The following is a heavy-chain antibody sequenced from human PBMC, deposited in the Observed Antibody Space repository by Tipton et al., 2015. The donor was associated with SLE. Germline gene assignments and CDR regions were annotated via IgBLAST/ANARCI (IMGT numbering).Heavy chain of an antibody. CDR2: IYHSGST. CDR3: ARDQELDAFDI. Sequence: TLSLTCAVSGGSISSGGYSWSWVRQPPGKGLEWIGYIYHSGSTFYNPSLKSRVTISLDRSKNQFSLKLSSVTAADTAVYYCARDQELDAFDIWGQGTTVTVSS. J-gene: IGHJ3*02. V-gene: IGHV4-30-2*01. D-gene: IGHD6-13*01. CDR1: GGSISSGGYS.